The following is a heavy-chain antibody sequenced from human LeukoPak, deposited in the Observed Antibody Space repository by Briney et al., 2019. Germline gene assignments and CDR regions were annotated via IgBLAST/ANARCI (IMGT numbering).Heavy chain of an antibody. Sequence: PGGSLRLSCAASGFTFSSYGMHWVRQAPGKGLEGVTFIRFDGSYKSYADCVKGRLTISRDNSKNTGYMQMNSLRAEDTAVYYCARDKFGLDGYNFDYYMDVWGKGTTVTVSS. J-gene: IGHJ6*03. CDR3: ARDKFGLDGYNFDYYMDV. CDR1: GFTFSSYG. CDR2: IRFDGSYK. D-gene: IGHD5-24*01. V-gene: IGHV3-30*02.